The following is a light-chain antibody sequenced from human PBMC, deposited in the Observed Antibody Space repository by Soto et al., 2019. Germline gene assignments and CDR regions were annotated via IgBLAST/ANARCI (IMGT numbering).Light chain of an antibody. CDR2: DVS. Sequence: QSVLTQPASVSGSPGQSVTISCTESSSDLGGYNYISWYQQHPGKAPKVIIYDVSNRPSGVSDRFSGSKSGNTASLTISGLQAEDQAEYFCSSYTSGSSLLHVFGTGTKLTVL. V-gene: IGLV2-14*03. J-gene: IGLJ1*01. CDR3: SSYTSGSSLLHV. CDR1: SSDLGGYNY.